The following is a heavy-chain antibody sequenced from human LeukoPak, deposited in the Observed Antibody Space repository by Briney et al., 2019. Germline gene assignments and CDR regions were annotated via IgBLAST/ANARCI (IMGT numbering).Heavy chain of an antibody. Sequence: SETLSLTCTVSGGSISSGSYYWSWIRQPAGKGLEWIGRIYTSGSTNYNPSLKSRVTISVDTSNNQFSLKLSSVTAADTAVYYCAREQIPRKYYYDSSGRFDYWGQGTLVTVSS. CDR2: IYTSGST. CDR1: GGSISSGSYY. V-gene: IGHV4-61*02. CDR3: AREQIPRKYYYDSSGRFDY. J-gene: IGHJ4*02. D-gene: IGHD3-22*01.